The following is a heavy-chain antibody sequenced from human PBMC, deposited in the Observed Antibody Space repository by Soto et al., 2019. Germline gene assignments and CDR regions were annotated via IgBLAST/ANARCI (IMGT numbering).Heavy chain of an antibody. CDR1: RCPFSSFG. D-gene: IGHD5-12*01. CDR2: ISSGSSTI. Sequence: GGSLRLSCAASRCPFSSFGMNWVRQAPGKGLEWVSYISSGSSTIYYTDSVKGRFTISRDNAKNSLFLQMNSLRDEDTAVYYCARIREMATKNFDYWGPGTLVTVSS. CDR3: ARIREMATKNFDY. V-gene: IGHV3-48*02. J-gene: IGHJ4*02.